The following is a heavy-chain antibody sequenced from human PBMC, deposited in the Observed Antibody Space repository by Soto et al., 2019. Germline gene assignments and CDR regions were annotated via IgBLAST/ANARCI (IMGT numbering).Heavy chain of an antibody. Sequence: QVQLVESGGGVVQPGRSLRLSCAASGFTFSSYAMHWVRQAPGKGLKWVAVISYDGSNKYFADSVKGRFTISRDNSNNTLYRQMNNLRAEDTAVYYCARGPDYDILTGYNWFDPWGQGTLVTVSS. J-gene: IGHJ5*02. V-gene: IGHV3-30-3*01. CDR2: ISYDGSNK. D-gene: IGHD3-9*01. CDR3: ARGPDYDILTGYNWFDP. CDR1: GFTFSSYA.